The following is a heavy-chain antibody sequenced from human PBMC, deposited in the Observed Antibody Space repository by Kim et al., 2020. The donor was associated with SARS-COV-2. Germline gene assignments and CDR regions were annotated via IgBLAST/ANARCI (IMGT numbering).Heavy chain of an antibody. V-gene: IGHV1-3*01. CDR1: GYTFTSYA. CDR2: INAGNGNT. J-gene: IGHJ6*02. CDR3: AREITMVRGDYGMDV. Sequence: ASVKVSCKASGYTFTSYAMHWVRQAPGQRLEWMGWINAGNGNTKYSQKFQGRVTITRDTSASTAYMELSSLRSEDTAVYYCAREITMVRGDYGMDVWGQGTTVTVSS. D-gene: IGHD3-10*01.